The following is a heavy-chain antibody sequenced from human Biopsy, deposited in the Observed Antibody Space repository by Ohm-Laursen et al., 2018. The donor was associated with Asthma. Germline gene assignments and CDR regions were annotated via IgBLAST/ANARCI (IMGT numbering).Heavy chain of an antibody. CDR1: GGSISSSSYY. V-gene: IGHV4-39*01. Sequence: SETLSLTWTVSGGSISSSSYYWGWIRQPPGKGLEWMGSISYTGSAYHNPSLKSRVTISVDTSKNHFSLKLSSVTAADTAVYYCARHWDWGSFFDYWGQGTPVTVSS. D-gene: IGHD7-27*01. CDR3: ARHWDWGSFFDY. J-gene: IGHJ4*02. CDR2: ISYTGSA.